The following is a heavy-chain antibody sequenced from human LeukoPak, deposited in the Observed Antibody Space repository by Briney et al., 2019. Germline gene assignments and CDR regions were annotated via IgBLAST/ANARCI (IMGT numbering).Heavy chain of an antibody. Sequence: ASVKVSCKASGYTFTSYYMHWVRQAPGQGLEWMGIINPSGGSTSYAQKFQGRVTMTRDTSTSTVYMELSSLRSEDTAVYYCARESGSSGPLPNWFDPWGQGTLVTVSS. CDR3: ARESGSSGPLPNWFDP. CDR2: INPSGGST. D-gene: IGHD1-26*01. V-gene: IGHV1-46*01. J-gene: IGHJ5*02. CDR1: GYTFTSYY.